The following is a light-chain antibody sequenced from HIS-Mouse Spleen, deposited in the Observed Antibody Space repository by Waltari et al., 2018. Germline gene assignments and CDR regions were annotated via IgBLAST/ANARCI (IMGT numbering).Light chain of an antibody. Sequence: QSALTQPPSASGSPGQSVTISCTGTSSDVGGYNYVSWYQQHQGKAPKLMIYEVSKRPSGVPDRCSGSKAGNTASRTVSGLQAEDEADYYCSSYAGSNNLVFGGGTKLTVL. CDR2: EVS. J-gene: IGLJ3*02. V-gene: IGLV2-8*01. CDR1: SSDVGGYNY. CDR3: SSYAGSNNLV.